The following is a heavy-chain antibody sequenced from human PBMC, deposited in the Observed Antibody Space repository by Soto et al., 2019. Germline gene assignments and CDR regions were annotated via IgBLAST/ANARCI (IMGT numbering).Heavy chain of an antibody. V-gene: IGHV3-30-3*01. CDR1: GFTFSSYA. CDR2: ISYDGSNK. CDR3: ARAEKYGWFDP. D-gene: IGHD4-17*01. J-gene: IGHJ5*02. Sequence: QVQLVESGGGVVQPGRSLRLSCAASGFTFSSYAMHWVRQAPGKGLEWVAVISYDGSNKYYADSVKGRFTISRDNSKNTLYLQMNSLRAEDTAVYYCARAEKYGWFDPWGQGPLVTVSS.